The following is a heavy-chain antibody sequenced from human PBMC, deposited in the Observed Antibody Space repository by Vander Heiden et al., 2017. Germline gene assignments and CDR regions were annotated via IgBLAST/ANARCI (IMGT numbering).Heavy chain of an antibody. V-gene: IGHV3-21*01. CDR3: ARGYTMVRGVIGSY. CDR1: GFTFSSYS. Sequence: EVQLVESGGGLVKPGGSLRLSSAASGFTFSSYSMNWVRQAPGKGLEWVSSIRSSSSYIYYADSVKGRFTISRDNAKNSLYLQMNSLRAEDTAVYYCARGYTMVRGVIGSYWGQGTLVTVSS. D-gene: IGHD3-10*01. J-gene: IGHJ4*02. CDR2: IRSSSSYI.